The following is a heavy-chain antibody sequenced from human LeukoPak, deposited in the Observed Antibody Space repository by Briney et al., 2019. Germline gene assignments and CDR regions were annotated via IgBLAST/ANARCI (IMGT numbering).Heavy chain of an antibody. CDR3: ARADYYDSSGYFDY. Sequence: GGSLRLSCAASGFTFSSYSMDWVRQAPGKGLEWVSSISSSSSYIYYADSVKGRFTISRDNAKNSLYLQMNSLRAEDTAVYDCARADYYDSSGYFDYWGQGTLVTVSS. J-gene: IGHJ4*02. CDR1: GFTFSSYS. V-gene: IGHV3-21*01. D-gene: IGHD3-22*01. CDR2: ISSSSSYI.